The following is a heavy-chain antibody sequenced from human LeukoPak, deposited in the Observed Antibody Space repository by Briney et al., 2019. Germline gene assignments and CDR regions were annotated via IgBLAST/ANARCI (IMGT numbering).Heavy chain of an antibody. CDR1: GGSISSYY. CDR3: AREVSDYGDYGPLDY. Sequence: SETLSLTCTVSGGSISSYYWSWIRQPPGKGLEWIGYIYYSGGTNYNPSLKSRVTISVDTSKNQFSLKLSSVTAADTAVYYCAREVSDYGDYGPLDYWGQGTLVTVSS. D-gene: IGHD4-17*01. V-gene: IGHV4-59*01. J-gene: IGHJ4*02. CDR2: IYYSGGT.